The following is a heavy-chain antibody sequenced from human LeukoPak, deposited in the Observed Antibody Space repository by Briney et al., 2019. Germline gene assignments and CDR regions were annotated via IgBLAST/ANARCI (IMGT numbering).Heavy chain of an antibody. D-gene: IGHD4-17*01. CDR3: ARDRHGDYLIYCYYYMDV. CDR2: ISTYNGNT. V-gene: IGHV1-18*01. J-gene: IGHJ6*03. Sequence: ASGKVSCKASGYTFTSYGISWVRQAPGQGLEWMGWISTYNGNTNNAQKLQGRVTMTTDTSTSTAYMELRSLRSDDTAVYYCARDRHGDYLIYCYYYMDVWGKGTTVTVSS. CDR1: GYTFTSYG.